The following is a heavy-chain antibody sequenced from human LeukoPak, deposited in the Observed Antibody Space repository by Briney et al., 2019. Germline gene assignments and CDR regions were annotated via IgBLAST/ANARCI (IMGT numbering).Heavy chain of an antibody. CDR3: AKGVSNSWSNDAFDI. Sequence: PGRSLRLSCVASGFTFSRHDMNWVRQAPGKGLEWVAVISYDGSNKYYADSVKGRFTISRDNSKNTLYLQMNSLRTEDTAVYYCAKGVSNSWSNDAFDIWGQGTIVTVSS. J-gene: IGHJ3*02. CDR2: ISYDGSNK. D-gene: IGHD6-13*01. CDR1: GFTFSRHD. V-gene: IGHV3-30*18.